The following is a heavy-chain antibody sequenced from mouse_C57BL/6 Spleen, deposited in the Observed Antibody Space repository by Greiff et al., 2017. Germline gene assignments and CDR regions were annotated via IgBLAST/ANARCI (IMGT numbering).Heavy chain of an antibody. CDR2: INPSTGGT. CDR3: ARDGTTVVPFAY. V-gene: IGHV1-42*01. D-gene: IGHD1-1*01. J-gene: IGHJ3*01. Sequence: VQLKESGPELVKPGASVKISCKASGYSFTGYYMNWVKQSPEKSLEWIGEINPSTGGTTYNQKFKAKATLTVDKSSSTAYMQLKSLTSEDSAVYYCARDGTTVVPFAYWGQGTLVTVSA. CDR1: GYSFTGYY.